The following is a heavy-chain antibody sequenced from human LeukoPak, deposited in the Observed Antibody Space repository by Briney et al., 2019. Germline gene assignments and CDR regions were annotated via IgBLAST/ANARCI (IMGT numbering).Heavy chain of an antibody. J-gene: IGHJ4*02. Sequence: PSQTLSLTCTVSGGSISSGSYYWSWIRQPAGKGLEWIGRIYTSGSTNYNPSLKSRVTISVDTSKNQFSLKLSSVTAADTAVYYCARLDYDILTGYRFDYWGQGTLVTVSS. CDR2: IYTSGST. CDR1: GGSISSGSYY. V-gene: IGHV4-61*02. D-gene: IGHD3-9*01. CDR3: ARLDYDILTGYRFDY.